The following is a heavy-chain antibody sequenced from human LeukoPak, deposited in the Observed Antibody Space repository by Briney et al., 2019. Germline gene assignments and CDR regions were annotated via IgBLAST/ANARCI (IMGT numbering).Heavy chain of an antibody. Sequence: GRPLRLSCTASGFTFSNHGLHWVRQAPGKGLEWMALIWYDGSKRYYADSVQGRFTISRDDSKNTLFLQMNSLRAEDTALYYCATEGGYWGQGTLVTVSS. D-gene: IGHD1-14*01. J-gene: IGHJ4*02. CDR3: ATEGGY. V-gene: IGHV3-33*01. CDR1: GFTFSNHG. CDR2: IWYDGSKR.